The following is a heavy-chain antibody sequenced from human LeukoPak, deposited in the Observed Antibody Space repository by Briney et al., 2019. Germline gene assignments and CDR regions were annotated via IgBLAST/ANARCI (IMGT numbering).Heavy chain of an antibody. V-gene: IGHV3-48*03. CDR3: AKDSGYSYGYGGFDY. CDR2: ISSSGSTI. D-gene: IGHD5-18*01. J-gene: IGHJ4*02. Sequence: GGSLRLSCAASGFTFSSYEMNWVRQAPGKGLEWVSYISSSGSTIYSADSVKGRFIISRDNAKNSLYLQMNSLRAEDTALYYCAKDSGYSYGYGGFDYWGQGTLVTVSS. CDR1: GFTFSSYE.